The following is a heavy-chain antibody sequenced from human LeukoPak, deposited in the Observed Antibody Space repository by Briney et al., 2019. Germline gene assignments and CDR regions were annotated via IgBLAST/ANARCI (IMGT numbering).Heavy chain of an antibody. CDR2: IWYDGSNK. J-gene: IGHJ4*02. D-gene: IGHD5-18*01. Sequence: GGSLRLSCAASGFTFSSYGMHWVRQAPGKGLEWVAVIWYDGSNKYYADSVKGRFTIYRDNSKNTLYLQMNSLRAEDTAVYYCAKDYIGYSYGIFDYWGQGTLVTVSS. CDR3: AKDYIGYSYGIFDY. V-gene: IGHV3-33*06. CDR1: GFTFSSYG.